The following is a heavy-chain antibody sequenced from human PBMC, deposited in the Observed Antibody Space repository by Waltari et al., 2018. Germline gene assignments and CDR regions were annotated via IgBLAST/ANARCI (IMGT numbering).Heavy chain of an antibody. D-gene: IGHD6-13*01. J-gene: IGHJ4*02. CDR1: GFTFSAHY. Sequence: EVHLVESGGGLVQPGGSLRLSCVASGFTFSAHYIDWVRKAPGKGIEWVGHIRNKANSYSTEHAASVKGRFTISRDDSKDSLYLQMNSLEIEDTGVYYCVRLAATGSPYFDSWGQGTLVTVSS. V-gene: IGHV3-72*01. CDR3: VRLAATGSPYFDS. CDR2: IRNKANSYST.